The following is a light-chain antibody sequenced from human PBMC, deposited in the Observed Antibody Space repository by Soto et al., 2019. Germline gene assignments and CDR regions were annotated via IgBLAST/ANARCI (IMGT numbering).Light chain of an antibody. J-gene: IGKJ1*01. Sequence: ENVLTQSPVTLSLFPGQRATLSCRASENVGRNFLVWLPKKPGQAPRRLIYGAFTRTVVISDKFRGSGSGTDCSLSISRLEPAHSAVYYCLQYYDSPWTFGPGTTLEI. CDR1: ENVGRNF. V-gene: IGKV3-20*01. CDR3: LQYYDSPWT. CDR2: GAF.